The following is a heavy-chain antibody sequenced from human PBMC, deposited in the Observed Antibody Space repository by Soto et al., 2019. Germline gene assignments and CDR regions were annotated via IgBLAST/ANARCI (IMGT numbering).Heavy chain of an antibody. D-gene: IGHD3-10*02. J-gene: IGHJ4*02. CDR2: IYYSGST. V-gene: IGHV4-31*03. CDR3: ARSVFH. Sequence: QVQLQESGPGLVKPPQTLSLTCTGSGGSLSRGGYDWSWIRQHPGKGLEWIGYIYYSGSTYYNPSLKSRVNISVDTSKNQFSSYLSSGTSADTAVYDCARSVFHWGQGILVTVS. CDR1: GGSLSRGGYD.